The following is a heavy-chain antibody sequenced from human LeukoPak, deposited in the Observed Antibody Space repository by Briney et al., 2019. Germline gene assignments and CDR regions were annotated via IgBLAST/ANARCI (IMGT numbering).Heavy chain of an antibody. CDR3: AREGFSGGYYFDY. CDR2: IYSGGST. V-gene: IGHV3-53*01. J-gene: IGHJ4*02. D-gene: IGHD1-26*01. CDR1: GFTVSSNY. Sequence: GGSLRLSCAASGFTVSSNYMSWVRQAPGKGLEWVSVIYSGGSTYYADSVKGRFTISRDNSKNTLYLQMNSLRAEDTAVYYCAREGFSGGYYFDYWGQGTLVTVSS.